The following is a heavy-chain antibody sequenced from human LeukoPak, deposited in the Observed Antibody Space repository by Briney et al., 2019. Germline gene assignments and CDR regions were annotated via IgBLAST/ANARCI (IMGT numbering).Heavy chain of an antibody. J-gene: IGHJ4*02. V-gene: IGHV3-11*04. CDR3: ARRQSAYSYGYYFDY. CDR1: GFTFXXFY. Sequence: SXRPSCAAXGFTFXXFYMTWIRQAPGKGLEWVSYSSNGGSTIYYADSVKGRFTISRDNAKNTLYLQMNSLRAEDTAVYYCARRQSAYSYGYYFDYWGQGTLVTVSS. CDR2: SSNGGSTI. D-gene: IGHD5-18*01.